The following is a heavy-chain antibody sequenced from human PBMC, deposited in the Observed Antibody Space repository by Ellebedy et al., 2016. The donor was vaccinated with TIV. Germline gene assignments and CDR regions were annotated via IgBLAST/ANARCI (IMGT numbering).Heavy chain of an antibody. D-gene: IGHD6-13*01. Sequence: SETLSLXXTVSGGSVSSNSYYWSWVRQPPEKGLEWIGYISYRGSANYNPSLKSRVTMSVDMSKNQFSLKMSSVTAADTAVYYCARDQGKSSPDYYYGMDVWGQGTTVTVSS. J-gene: IGHJ6*02. CDR3: ARDQGKSSPDYYYGMDV. CDR1: GGSVSSNSYY. V-gene: IGHV4-61*01. CDR2: ISYRGSA.